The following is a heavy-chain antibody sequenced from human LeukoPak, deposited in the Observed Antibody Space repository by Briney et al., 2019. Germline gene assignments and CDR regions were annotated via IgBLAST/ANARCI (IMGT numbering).Heavy chain of an antibody. Sequence: SVKVSCKASGGTFSNYGISWVRQAPGQGLEWMGRIIPIFGTANYAQKFQGRVTITTDESTSTAYMELSSLRSEDTAVYYCARDNYYGSGSYDYWGQGTLVTVSS. CDR2: IIPIFGTA. CDR3: ARDNYYGSGSYDY. V-gene: IGHV1-69*05. D-gene: IGHD3-10*01. CDR1: GGTFSNYG. J-gene: IGHJ4*02.